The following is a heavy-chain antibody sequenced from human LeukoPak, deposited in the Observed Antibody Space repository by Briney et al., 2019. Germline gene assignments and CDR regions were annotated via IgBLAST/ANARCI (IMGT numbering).Heavy chain of an antibody. CDR1: GFTFNNYA. J-gene: IGHJ4*02. CDR2: ISDSGGDT. CDR3: AKRIQYSSSSAYFDY. V-gene: IGHV3-23*01. Sequence: GGSLRLSCAVSGFTFNNYAMSWVRQAPGKGLEWVSAISDSGGDTYYADSVKGRFTISRDNFKNTLYLQMNSLRAEDTATYYCAKRIQYSSSSAYFDYRGQGTLVTVSS. D-gene: IGHD6-6*01.